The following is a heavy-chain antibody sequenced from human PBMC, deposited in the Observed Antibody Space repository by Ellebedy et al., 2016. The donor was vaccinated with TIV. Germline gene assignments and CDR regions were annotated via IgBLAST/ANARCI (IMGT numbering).Heavy chain of an antibody. J-gene: IGHJ5*02. CDR2: IYYTGST. CDR3: VGASGAVAGTFDP. CDR1: GGSISTTSSY. Sequence: MPSETLSLTCTVSGGSISTTSSYWGWIRQPPGKGLEWIGSIYYTGSTYYNPSLKSRVTISVDTSSNQFSLRLSSVTAADTAEYYCVGASGAVAGTFDPWGQGTLVTVSS. V-gene: IGHV4-39*07. D-gene: IGHD6-19*01.